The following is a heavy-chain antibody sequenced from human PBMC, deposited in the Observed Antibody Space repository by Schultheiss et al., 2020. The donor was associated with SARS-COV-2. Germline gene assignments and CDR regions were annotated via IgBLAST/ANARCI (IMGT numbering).Heavy chain of an antibody. CDR3: ARTMVRVQPFDY. J-gene: IGHJ4*02. CDR2: IYYSGST. CDR1: GGSLSPYY. V-gene: IGHV4-59*08. D-gene: IGHD3-10*01. Sequence: SETLSLTCSVAGGSLSPYYWSWIRQPPGKGLEWIGYIYYSGSTNYNPSLKSRVTISVDTSKNQFSLKLSSVTAADTAVYYCARTMVRVQPFDYWGQGTLVTVSS.